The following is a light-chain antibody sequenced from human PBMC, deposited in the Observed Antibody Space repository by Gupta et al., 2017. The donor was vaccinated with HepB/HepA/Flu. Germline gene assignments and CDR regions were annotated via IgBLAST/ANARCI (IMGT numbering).Light chain of an antibody. CDR1: QSISSY. CDR3: QQSYSTPFT. CDR2: AAS. V-gene: IGKV1-39*01. Sequence: DIQMTQSPSSLSASVGDRVTITCRASQSISSYLNWYQQKPGKVPKLLIYAASSLQSGVPSRFSGSGSGTDCTLTISSLQPEDFATYYCQQSYSTPFTFGPGTXVDIK. J-gene: IGKJ3*01.